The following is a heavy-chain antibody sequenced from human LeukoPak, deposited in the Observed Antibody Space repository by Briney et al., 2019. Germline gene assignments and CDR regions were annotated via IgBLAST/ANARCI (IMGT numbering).Heavy chain of an antibody. CDR3: ASPYYYGSGSYLGAFDI. CDR1: GFIFSNYG. Sequence: GGSLRLSCAASGFIFSNYGMHWVRQAPGKGLEWVAFIGYDGSNKYYADSVKGRFTISRDNSKNTMYLQMNSLRAEDTAVYYCASPYYYGSGSYLGAFDIWGQGTMVTVSS. J-gene: IGHJ3*02. D-gene: IGHD3-10*01. V-gene: IGHV3-30*02. CDR2: IGYDGSNK.